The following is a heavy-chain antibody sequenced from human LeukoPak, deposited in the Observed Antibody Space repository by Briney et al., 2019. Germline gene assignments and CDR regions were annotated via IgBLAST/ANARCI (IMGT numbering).Heavy chain of an antibody. CDR3: ARDGGRRPFDY. V-gene: IGHV4-4*07. CDR2: IYTSGST. J-gene: IGHJ4*02. D-gene: IGHD2-15*01. Sequence: SETLSLTCTVSGVSISNYYWSWIRQPAGKGLEWIGLIYTSGSTNYNPSLKSRVTMSVDTSKNQFSLKLGSVTAADTAVYYCARDGGRRPFDYWGQGTLVTVSS. CDR1: GVSISNYY.